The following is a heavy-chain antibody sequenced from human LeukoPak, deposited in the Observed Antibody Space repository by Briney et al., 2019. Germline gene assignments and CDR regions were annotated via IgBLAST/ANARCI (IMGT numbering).Heavy chain of an antibody. CDR3: AKGRGWEASYYYYYMDV. J-gene: IGHJ6*03. D-gene: IGHD1-26*01. CDR2: ISCSSSYI. CDR1: GFTFSSYS. Sequence: GGSLRLSCAASGFTFSSYSMNWVRQAPGKGLEWVSSISCSSSYIYYADSVKGRFTISRDNAKNSLYLQMNSLRAEDTAVYYCAKGRGWEASYYYYYMDVWGKGTTVTISS. V-gene: IGHV3-21*01.